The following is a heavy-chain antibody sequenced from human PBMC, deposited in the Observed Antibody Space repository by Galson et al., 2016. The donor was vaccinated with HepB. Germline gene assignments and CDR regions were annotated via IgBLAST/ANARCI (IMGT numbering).Heavy chain of an antibody. Sequence: SVKVSCKASGYTFTGFYIHWVRQAPGQGLEWMGWINPNSGGTQFAQKFQGRVTMTTDTSMNTAYMELSSLRSGDTAVFYCARESQRESFHYGSDTFDYWGQGTLVTVSS. CDR2: INPNSGGT. D-gene: IGHD3-10*01. J-gene: IGHJ4*02. V-gene: IGHV1-2*02. CDR3: ARESQRESFHYGSDTFDY. CDR1: GYTFTGFY.